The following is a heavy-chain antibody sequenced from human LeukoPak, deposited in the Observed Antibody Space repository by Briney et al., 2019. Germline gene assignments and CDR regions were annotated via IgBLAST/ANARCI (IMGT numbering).Heavy chain of an antibody. Sequence: PGGSLRLSCAASGFTFSSYWMHWVHQAPGKGLVWVSRINSDGSSTSYADSVKGRFTISRDNAKNTLYLQMNSLRAEDTAVYYCARGPDVEGVPAAHNWFDPWGQGTLVTVSS. V-gene: IGHV3-74*01. CDR3: ARGPDVEGVPAAHNWFDP. J-gene: IGHJ5*02. D-gene: IGHD2-2*01. CDR1: GFTFSSYW. CDR2: INSDGSST.